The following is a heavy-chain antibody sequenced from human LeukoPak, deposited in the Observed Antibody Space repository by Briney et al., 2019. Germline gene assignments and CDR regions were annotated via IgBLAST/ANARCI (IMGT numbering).Heavy chain of an antibody. D-gene: IGHD3-22*01. CDR3: AKGSPGPYYYDSSGYTPFDY. CDR1: GFTFSSYA. J-gene: IGHJ4*02. V-gene: IGHV3-30-3*01. CDR2: ISYDGSNK. Sequence: GGSLRLSCAASGFTFSSYAMHWVRQAPGKGLEWVAVISYDGSNKYYADSVKGRFTISRDNSKNTLYLQMNSLRAEDTAVYYCAKGSPGPYYYDSSGYTPFDYWGQGTLVTVSS.